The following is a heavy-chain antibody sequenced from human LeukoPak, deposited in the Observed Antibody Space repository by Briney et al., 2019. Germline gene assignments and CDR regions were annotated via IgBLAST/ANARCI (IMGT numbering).Heavy chain of an antibody. D-gene: IGHD3-22*01. V-gene: IGHV3-13*01. Sequence: GGSLRLSCAASGFTFSSYDMHWVRQAPGKGLEWVSAICSAGGTYYPGSVKGRFTISREDAKNSLYLQMISLRAGETAVDYCERTLTYYYDSRRPQRYLDLWGRPTHVALPS. CDR1: GFTFSSYD. CDR3: ERTLTYYYDSRRPQRYLDL. CDR2: ICSAGGT. J-gene: IGHJ2*01.